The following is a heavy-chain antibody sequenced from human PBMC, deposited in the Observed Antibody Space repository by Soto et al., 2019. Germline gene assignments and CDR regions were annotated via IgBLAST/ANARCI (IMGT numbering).Heavy chain of an antibody. V-gene: IGHV2-70*04. Sequence: SGPTLGNPTQTLTLTCTFSGFSLSINGMRVSWIRQPPGKALEWLARIDWDDDKFYSTSLKTRLTISKDTSISQVVLTMTNMDPVDTATYYCARTLSGTAFDYWGQGTLVTVSS. CDR2: IDWDDDK. J-gene: IGHJ4*02. D-gene: IGHD1-26*01. CDR3: ARTLSGTAFDY. CDR1: GFSLSINGMR.